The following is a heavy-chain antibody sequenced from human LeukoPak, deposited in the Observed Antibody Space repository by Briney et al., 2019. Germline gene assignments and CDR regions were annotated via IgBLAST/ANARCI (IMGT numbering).Heavy chain of an antibody. J-gene: IGHJ4*02. CDR1: GGTFSSYA. Sequence: GASVKVSCKASGGTFSSYAISWVRQAPGQRLEWMGWINAGNGNTKYSQKFQGRVTITRDTSASTAYMELSSLRSEDTAVYYCASDGLGYGEPDYWGQGTLVTVSS. CDR3: ASDGLGYGEPDY. CDR2: INAGNGNT. V-gene: IGHV1-3*01. D-gene: IGHD4-17*01.